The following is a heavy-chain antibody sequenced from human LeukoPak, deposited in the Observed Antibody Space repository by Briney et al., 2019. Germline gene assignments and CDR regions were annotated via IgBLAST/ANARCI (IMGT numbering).Heavy chain of an antibody. J-gene: IGHJ3*02. Sequence: GGSLRLSCAASGFTVSSSYRSWVRQAPGQGLEWVSVIYSGGTTYYADSVKGRFTISRDNSKNTLYLQMNSLRAEDTAVYYCARDLIVGGNHDAFDIWGQGTMVTVSS. CDR2: IYSGGTT. V-gene: IGHV3-53*01. CDR3: ARDLIVGGNHDAFDI. CDR1: GFTVSSSY. D-gene: IGHD1-26*01.